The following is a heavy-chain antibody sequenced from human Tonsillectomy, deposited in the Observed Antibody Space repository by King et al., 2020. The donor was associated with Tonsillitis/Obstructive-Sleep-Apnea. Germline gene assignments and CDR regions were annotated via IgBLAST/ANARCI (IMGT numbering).Heavy chain of an antibody. V-gene: IGHV4-34*12. CDR2: IIDSGGT. D-gene: IGHD5-18*01. Sequence: VQLQQWGAGLLKPSETLSLTCAVYGGSFSGYYWNWIRQPPGKGLEWIGEIIDSGGTNYNPSLKSRVTMSVDTSKNQFSLNLRSVTAADTAAYHCASGSYSYNAIDVWGQGTTVTVSS. CDR1: GGSFSGYY. CDR3: ASGSYSYNAIDV. J-gene: IGHJ6*02.